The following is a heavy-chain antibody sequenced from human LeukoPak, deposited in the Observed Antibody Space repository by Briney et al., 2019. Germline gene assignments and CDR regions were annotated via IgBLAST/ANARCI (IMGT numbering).Heavy chain of an antibody. J-gene: IGHJ6*03. CDR2: ISSSGSTI. V-gene: IGHV3-11*01. Sequence: SGGSLRLSCAASGFTFSDYYMSWIRQAPGKGLEWVSYISSSGSTIYYADSVKGRFTISRDNAKNSLYLQMNSLRAEDTALYHCARDFRRIAAAGHDYYYYMDVWGKGTTVTISS. D-gene: IGHD6-13*01. CDR1: GFTFSDYY. CDR3: ARDFRRIAAAGHDYYYYMDV.